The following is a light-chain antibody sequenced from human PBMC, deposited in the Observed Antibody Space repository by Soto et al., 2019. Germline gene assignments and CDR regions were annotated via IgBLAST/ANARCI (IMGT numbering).Light chain of an antibody. CDR3: CSYAGSSTYVV. CDR2: DVS. J-gene: IGLJ2*01. CDR1: SSDVGGYNY. V-gene: IGLV2-11*01. Sequence: QSALTQPRSVSGSPGQSVTISCTGTSSDVGGYNYVSWYQHHPGKAPQLMIYDVSARPSGVPDRFSGSKSGNTASLTISGLQAEDEADYYCCSYAGSSTYVVFGGGTKLTVL.